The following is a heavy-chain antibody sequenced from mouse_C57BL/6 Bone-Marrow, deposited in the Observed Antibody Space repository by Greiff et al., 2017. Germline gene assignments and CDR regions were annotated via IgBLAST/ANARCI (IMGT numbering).Heavy chain of an antibody. J-gene: IGHJ3*01. Sequence: EVKLVESGGGLVKPGGSLKLSCAASGFTFSSYAMSWVRQTPEKRLEWVATISAGGSYTYYPENVKGRFTISRDNAKNNLYLQMSHLKSEDTAMYYCAIVIGHWFAYWGQGTLLTVSA. CDR2: ISAGGSYT. D-gene: IGHD2-4*01. CDR3: AIVIGHWFAY. V-gene: IGHV5-4*03. CDR1: GFTFSSYA.